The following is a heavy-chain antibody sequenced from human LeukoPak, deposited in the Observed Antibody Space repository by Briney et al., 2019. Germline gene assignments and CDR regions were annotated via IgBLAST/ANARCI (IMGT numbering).Heavy chain of an antibody. Sequence: PSETLSLTCTVSGGSISSYYWSWIRQPPGKGLEWIGYIYYSGSTNYNPSLKSRVTMSVDTSKNQFSLKLSSVTAADTAVYYCARDLIAARPLWYFDLWGRGTLVTVSS. J-gene: IGHJ2*01. V-gene: IGHV4-59*12. CDR1: GGSISSYY. CDR3: ARDLIAARPLWYFDL. D-gene: IGHD6-6*01. CDR2: IYYSGST.